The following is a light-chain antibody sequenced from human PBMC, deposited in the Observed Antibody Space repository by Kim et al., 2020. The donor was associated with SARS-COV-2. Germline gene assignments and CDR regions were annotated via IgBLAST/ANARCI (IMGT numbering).Light chain of an antibody. Sequence: SPGESATLSCRASQSVSSSLAWYQQKPGQAPRLLIYDTSTRATGIPARFSGSGSGTEFTLPISSLQSEDFAVYYCQQYNKWPPLTFGGGTKVDIK. V-gene: IGKV3-15*01. CDR3: QQYNKWPPLT. J-gene: IGKJ4*01. CDR2: DTS. CDR1: QSVSSS.